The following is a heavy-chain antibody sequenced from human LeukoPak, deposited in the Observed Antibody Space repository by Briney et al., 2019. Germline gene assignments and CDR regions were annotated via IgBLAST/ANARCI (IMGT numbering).Heavy chain of an antibody. V-gene: IGHV3-48*03. CDR3: ARDPAHCSGGSCYSN. CDR1: GFTFSSYE. CDR2: ISSSGSTI. D-gene: IGHD2-15*01. Sequence: GGSLRLSCAASGFTFSSYEMNWVRQAPGKGLEWVSYISSSGSTIYYADSVKGRFTISRDKAKNSLYLQMNSLRAEDTAVYYCARDPAHCSGGSCYSNWGQGTLVTVSS. J-gene: IGHJ4*02.